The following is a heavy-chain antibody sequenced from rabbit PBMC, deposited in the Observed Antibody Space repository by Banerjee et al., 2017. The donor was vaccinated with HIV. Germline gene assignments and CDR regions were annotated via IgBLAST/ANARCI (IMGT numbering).Heavy chain of an antibody. J-gene: IGHJ6*01. CDR3: ARDHPYAVYGGHGYADL. CDR2: INTGSGSA. V-gene: IGHV1S40*01. CDR1: GFSFSSYYY. Sequence: QSLEESGGGLVKPGASLTLTCTASGFSFSSYYYMCWVRQAPGKGLEWIGCINTGSGSAYYANWAKGRFTISKASSTTVTLQMTSLTAADTPTYFCARDHPYAVYGGHGYADLWGPGTLVTVS. D-gene: IGHD6-1*01.